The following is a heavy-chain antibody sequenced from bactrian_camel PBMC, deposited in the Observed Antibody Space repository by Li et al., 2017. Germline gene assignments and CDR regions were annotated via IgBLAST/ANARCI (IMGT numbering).Heavy chain of an antibody. CDR2: ITVGGGTT. CDR1: RGFDDADA. J-gene: IGHJ4*01. D-gene: IGHD2*01. V-gene: IGHV3S1*01. Sequence: HVQLVESGGGSVQIGGSLTLACAASRGFDDADAEWGWFRQAPGKGLEWVSRITVGGGTTFYADSVKGRFTISRDNAKNTVALQMNSLKSEDTAVYYCATHYCSGGACQGTQVTVS.